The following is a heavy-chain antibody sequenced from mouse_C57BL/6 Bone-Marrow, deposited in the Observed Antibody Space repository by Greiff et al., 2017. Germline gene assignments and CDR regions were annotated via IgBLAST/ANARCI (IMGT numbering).Heavy chain of an antibody. CDR2: INPNNGGT. Sequence: EVQLQESGPELVKPGASVKIPCKASGYTFTDYNMDWVKQSHGKSLEWIGDINPNNGGTIYNQKFKGKATLTVDKSSSTAYMELRSLTSEDTAVYDCARKGNYSNYGGYYAMDYWGQGTSVTVSS. V-gene: IGHV1-18*01. J-gene: IGHJ4*01. CDR1: GYTFTDYN. CDR3: ARKGNYSNYGGYYAMDY. D-gene: IGHD2-5*01.